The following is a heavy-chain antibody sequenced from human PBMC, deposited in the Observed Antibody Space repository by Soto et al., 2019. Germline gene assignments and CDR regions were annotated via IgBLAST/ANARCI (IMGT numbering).Heavy chain of an antibody. D-gene: IGHD2-8*01. V-gene: IGHV4-30-4*01. CDR1: GCSISGGVHS. Sequence: QVQLQESGPGLVKPSETLSLTCTVSGCSISGGVHSWSWIRQPPGKGLEWIGNIFDSGSTYYNPSLKSRLTISVDTSKNQFSLRLSSVTAADTAVYYCAREIMPLTNDWYFDLWGRGTLGTVSS. CDR2: IFDSGST. J-gene: IGHJ2*01. CDR3: AREIMPLTNDWYFDL.